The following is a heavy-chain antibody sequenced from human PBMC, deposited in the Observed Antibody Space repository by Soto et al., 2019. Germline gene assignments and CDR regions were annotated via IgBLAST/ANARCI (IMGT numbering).Heavy chain of an antibody. Sequence: SETLSLTYTVFDGSISSYYWSWIRQPPGKGLEWIGYIYYSGSTNYNPSLKSRVTISVDTSKNQFSLKLSSVTAADTAVYYCARASREYSSSWFDYWGQGTLVTVSS. CDR1: DGSISSYY. V-gene: IGHV4-59*01. CDR3: ARASREYSSSWFDY. CDR2: IYYSGST. J-gene: IGHJ4*02. D-gene: IGHD6-13*01.